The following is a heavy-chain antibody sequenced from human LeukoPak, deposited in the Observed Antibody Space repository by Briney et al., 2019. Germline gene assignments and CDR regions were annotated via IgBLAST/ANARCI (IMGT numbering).Heavy chain of an antibody. D-gene: IGHD1-26*01. J-gene: IGHJ4*02. CDR2: INTDGSST. CDR3: ASGGTYYGAAFDF. Sequence: GGSLRLSCSASGFTLSNFWIHWVRQAPGKGLVWVSRINTDGSSTNYADSVKGRFAVSRDNAKNTLYLQMNSLRVEDTAVYYCASGGTYYGAAFDFWGQGTLVTVSS. V-gene: IGHV3-74*01. CDR1: GFTLSNFW.